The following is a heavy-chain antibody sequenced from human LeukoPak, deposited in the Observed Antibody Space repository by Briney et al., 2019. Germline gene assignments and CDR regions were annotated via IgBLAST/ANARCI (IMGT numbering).Heavy chain of an antibody. J-gene: IGHJ6*04. CDR3: ARASGSYGSGSYYYYGMDV. V-gene: IGHV4-38-2*01. CDR1: GYSISSGYY. D-gene: IGHD3-10*01. CDR2: ILHSGST. Sequence: SETLSLTCAVSGYSISSGYYWGWIRQPPGKGLEWIGSILHSGSTHYHPSLKSRVNMSVDTSKNQISLKLSSVTAADTAVYYCARASGSYGSGSYYYYGMDVWGKGTTVTVSS.